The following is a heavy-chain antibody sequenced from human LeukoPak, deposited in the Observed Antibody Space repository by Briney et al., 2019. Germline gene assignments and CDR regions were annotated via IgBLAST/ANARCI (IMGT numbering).Heavy chain of an antibody. CDR2: IYYSGST. D-gene: IGHD3-10*01. CDR1: GGSISSYY. CDR3: ARWTRFRLGYYGSGRLSGFDY. V-gene: IGHV4-59*01. Sequence: KPAETLSLTCTVSGGSISSYYWSWIRQPPGKGLEWIGYIYYSGSTNDNPSLKSRVTISVDTSKNQFSLKLSSVTAADTAVYYCARWTRFRLGYYGSGRLSGFDYWGQGTLVTVSS. J-gene: IGHJ4*02.